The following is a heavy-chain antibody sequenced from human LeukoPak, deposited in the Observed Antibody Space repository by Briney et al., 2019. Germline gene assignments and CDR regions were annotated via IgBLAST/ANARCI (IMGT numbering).Heavy chain of an antibody. CDR2: ISGSGGST. Sequence: GGSLRLSCAASGFTFSSYAMSWVRQAPGKGLEWVSAISGSGGSTYYADSVKGRFTISRDNSKNTLYLQMNSLRAEDRAIYYCAKRDDYVFDYWGQGTLVTVSS. J-gene: IGHJ4*02. CDR3: AKRDDYVFDY. CDR1: GFTFSSYA. V-gene: IGHV3-23*01. D-gene: IGHD5-24*01.